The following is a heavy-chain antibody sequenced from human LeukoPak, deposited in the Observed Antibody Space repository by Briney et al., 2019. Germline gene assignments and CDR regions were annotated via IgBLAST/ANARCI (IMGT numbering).Heavy chain of an antibody. CDR1: GYTFTRYG. V-gene: IGHV1-18*01. J-gene: IGHJ5*02. D-gene: IGHD6-13*01. CDR3: ARHVSFSSSWYWFDP. Sequence: GASVKVSCKASGYTFTRYGISWVRQAPGQGLEWMGWINAYSGNTNYAQKLQGRVTMTTDTSTSTAYMELRSLRSDDTAVYYCARHVSFSSSWYWFDPWGQGTLVIVSS. CDR2: INAYSGNT.